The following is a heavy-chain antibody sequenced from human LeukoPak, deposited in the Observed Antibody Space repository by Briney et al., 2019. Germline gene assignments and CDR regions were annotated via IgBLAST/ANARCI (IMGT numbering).Heavy chain of an antibody. CDR3: ARETYFRYGMDV. CDR2: IYYSGST. J-gene: IGHJ6*02. V-gene: IGHV4-61*01. CDR1: GGSISGSSYY. D-gene: IGHD3-9*01. Sequence: SETLSLTCTVSGGSISGSSYYWGWIRQPPGKGLEWIGYIYYSGSTDYNPSLKSRVTISVDTSKNQFSLKLSSVTAADTAVYYCARETYFRYGMDVWGQGTTVTVSS.